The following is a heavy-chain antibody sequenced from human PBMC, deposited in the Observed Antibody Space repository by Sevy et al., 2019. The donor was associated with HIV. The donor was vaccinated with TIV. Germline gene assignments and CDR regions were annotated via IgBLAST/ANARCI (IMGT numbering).Heavy chain of an antibody. CDR2: ISWHSANI. CDR1: GFTFDDYA. J-gene: IGHJ4*02. D-gene: IGHD6-19*01. Sequence: GGSLRLSCAASGFTFDDYAMHWVRQAPGKGLEWVSGISWHSANIGYADSVKGRFTISRDNAKNSLYLQMNSLRAEDTASYYCAKAENRPYSSGWYDYWGQGTLVTVSS. CDR3: AKAENRPYSSGWYDY. V-gene: IGHV3-9*01.